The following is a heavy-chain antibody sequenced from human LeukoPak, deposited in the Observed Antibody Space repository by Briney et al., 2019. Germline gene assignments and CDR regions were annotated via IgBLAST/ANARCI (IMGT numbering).Heavy chain of an antibody. CDR2: IYYSGST. J-gene: IGHJ6*02. D-gene: IGHD3-22*01. Sequence: PSQTLSLTCTVSGGSISSGGYYWSWIRQPPGKGLEWIGYIYYSGSTNYNPSLKSRVTISVDTSKNQFSLKLSSVTAADTAVYYCARDRYYDSSGYYYPYYYGMDVWGQGTTVTVSS. CDR1: GGSISSGGYY. V-gene: IGHV4-61*08. CDR3: ARDRYYDSSGYYYPYYYGMDV.